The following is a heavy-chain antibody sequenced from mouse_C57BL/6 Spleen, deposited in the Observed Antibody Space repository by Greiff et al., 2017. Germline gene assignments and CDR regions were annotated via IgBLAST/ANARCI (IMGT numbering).Heavy chain of an antibody. CDR1: GYSITSGYD. V-gene: IGHV3-1*01. CDR2: ISYSGST. Sequence: EVMLVESGPGMVKPSQSLSLTCTVTGYSITSGYDWHWIRHFPGNKLEWMGYISYSGSTNYNPTLKSRISITHDTSKNHFFLKLNSVTTEDTATYYCARGGWYFDVWGTGTTVTVSS. CDR3: ARGGWYFDV. J-gene: IGHJ1*03.